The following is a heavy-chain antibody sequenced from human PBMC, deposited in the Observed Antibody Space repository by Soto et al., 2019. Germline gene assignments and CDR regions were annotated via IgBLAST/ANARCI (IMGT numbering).Heavy chain of an antibody. CDR1: GGTFSSYA. CDR2: IIPILGTA. Sequence: QVQLVQSGAEVKKPGSSVKVSCKGSGGTFSSYAISWVRQAPGQGLEWMGGIIPILGTADYAQKFQGRVTITADDSTSTAYRELSILRSEDTAVYYCASHGITGTWVYYYGMDVWGQGTTVTVSS. V-gene: IGHV1-69*11. D-gene: IGHD1-7*01. J-gene: IGHJ6*02. CDR3: ASHGITGTWVYYYGMDV.